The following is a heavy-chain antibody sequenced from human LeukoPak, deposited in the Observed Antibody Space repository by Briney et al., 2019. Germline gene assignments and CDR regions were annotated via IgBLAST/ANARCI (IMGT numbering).Heavy chain of an antibody. V-gene: IGHV4-39*01. CDR2: SYYSESS. CDR1: GGSISSRIYY. CDR3: ASQRGYNYGYVDY. Sequence: SETLSLTRTVSGGSISSRIYYWGRIRQPPGKGLEWIGRSYYSESSYYNPSLKSRVTIFVHTPKNQFSLKLSSVTAADTAVYYCASQRGYNYGYVDYWGQGTLVTVSS. J-gene: IGHJ4*02. D-gene: IGHD5-18*01.